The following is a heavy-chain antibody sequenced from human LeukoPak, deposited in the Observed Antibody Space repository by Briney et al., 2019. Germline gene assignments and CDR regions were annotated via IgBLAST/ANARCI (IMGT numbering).Heavy chain of an antibody. V-gene: IGHV4-31*03. Sequence: PSETLSLTCTVSGASFSSGDQYWYWIRQSPGKGLEWIGSIHPSGRLYNNPSLESRVTISIDTSKNQFSLQLNSVTPEDTAVYYCARDYDSSGYLDYWGQGTLVTVSS. CDR3: ARDYDSSGYLDY. CDR2: IHPSGRL. J-gene: IGHJ4*02. D-gene: IGHD3-22*01. CDR1: GASFSSGDQY.